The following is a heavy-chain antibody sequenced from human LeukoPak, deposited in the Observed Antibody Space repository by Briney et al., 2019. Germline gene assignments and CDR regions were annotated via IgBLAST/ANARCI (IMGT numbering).Heavy chain of an antibody. CDR1: GYTFTSYG. J-gene: IGHJ4*02. Sequence: ASEKVSCKASGYTFTSYGISWVRQAPGQGLEWMGWISAYNGNTNYAQKLQGRVTMTTDTSTSTAYMELRSLRSDDTAVYYCARDLFPYCGGDCSFDYWGQGTLVTVSS. V-gene: IGHV1-18*01. CDR2: ISAYNGNT. CDR3: ARDLFPYCGGDCSFDY. D-gene: IGHD2-21*02.